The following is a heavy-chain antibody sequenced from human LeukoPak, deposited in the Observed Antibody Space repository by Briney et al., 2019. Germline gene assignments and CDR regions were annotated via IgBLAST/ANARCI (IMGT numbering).Heavy chain of an antibody. Sequence: GGSLRLSRAASGFTFSSYWMHWVRQAPGKGLVWVSRINSDGSSTSYADSVKGRSTISRDNAKNTLYLQMNSLRAEDTAVYYCASGHGSGSYFGAFDIWGQGTMVTVSS. D-gene: IGHD3-10*01. J-gene: IGHJ3*02. CDR3: ASGHGSGSYFGAFDI. CDR1: GFTFSSYW. CDR2: INSDGSST. V-gene: IGHV3-74*01.